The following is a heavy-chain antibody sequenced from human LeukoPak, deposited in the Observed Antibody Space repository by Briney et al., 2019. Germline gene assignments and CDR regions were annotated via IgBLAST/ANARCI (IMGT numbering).Heavy chain of an antibody. V-gene: IGHV1-18*03. Sequence: ASVKVSCKASGYTFTSYGISWVRQAPGQGLEWMGWISAYNGNTNYAQKLQGRVTMTTDTSTSTAYMELRSLRSDDMAVYYCAKTVDTAMVDYWGQGSLVSVSS. J-gene: IGHJ4*02. CDR3: AKTVDTAMVDY. CDR2: ISAYNGNT. D-gene: IGHD5-18*01. CDR1: GYTFTSYG.